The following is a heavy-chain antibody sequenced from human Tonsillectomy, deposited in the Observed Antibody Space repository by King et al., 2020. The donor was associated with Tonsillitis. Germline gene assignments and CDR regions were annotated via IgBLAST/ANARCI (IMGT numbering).Heavy chain of an antibody. D-gene: IGHD4-17*01. V-gene: IGHV3-9*01. CDR3: AKALFYYGDYQYYFDY. J-gene: IGHJ4*02. Sequence: VQLVESGGGLVQPGRSLRLSCAASGFTFDDYAMHWVRQAPGKGLEWVSGISWNCGSIGYADSVKGRFTISRDNAKNSLYLQMNSLRAEDTALYYCAKALFYYGDYQYYFDYWGQGTLVTVSS. CDR1: GFTFDDYA. CDR2: ISWNCGSI.